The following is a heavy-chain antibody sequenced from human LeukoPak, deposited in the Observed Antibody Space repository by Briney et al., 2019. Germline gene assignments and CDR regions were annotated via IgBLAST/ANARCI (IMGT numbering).Heavy chain of an antibody. CDR3: ARGHSYGGQFDY. D-gene: IGHD5-18*01. CDR1: GFTFRSYS. Sequence: GGSLRLSCAASGFTFRSYSMNWVRQAPGKGLEWVSSISSSSSYIFYADSVKGRFTIYRDNAKNSLYLQMNSLRADDTAVYYCARGHSYGGQFDYWGQGTLVTVSS. CDR2: ISSSSSYI. J-gene: IGHJ4*02. V-gene: IGHV3-21*01.